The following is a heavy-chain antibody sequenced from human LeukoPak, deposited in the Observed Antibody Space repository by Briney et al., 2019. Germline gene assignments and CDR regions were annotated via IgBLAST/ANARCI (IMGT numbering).Heavy chain of an antibody. CDR1: GFTFSSYA. J-gene: IGHJ4*02. Sequence: GGSLRLSCAASGFTFSSYAMSWVRQAPGKGLEWVSAISGSGGSTYYADSVKGRFTISRDNSKNMLYLQMNSLRAEDTAVYYCAKSRDLVVVTATLYYFDYWGQGTLVTVSS. CDR3: AKSRDLVVVTATLYYFDY. CDR2: ISGSGGST. V-gene: IGHV3-23*01. D-gene: IGHD2-21*02.